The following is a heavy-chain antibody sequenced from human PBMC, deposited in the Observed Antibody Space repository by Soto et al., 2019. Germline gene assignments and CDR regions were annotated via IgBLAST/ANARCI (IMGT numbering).Heavy chain of an antibody. J-gene: IGHJ6*02. CDR3: ATAVTAVTYSNYGLDG. V-gene: IGHV1-69*14. Sequence: QVHLVQSGAEVKKPGSSVNITCKDSGGTFGTYGLNWVRQFPGKGLEWMGGIIPASDRENYAQKFQGRVTITADKSTNIAHMQMDSMTSDDPAVYYCATAVTAVTYSNYGLDGWGQGNTGTVS. D-gene: IGHD2-21*02. CDR2: IIPASDRE. CDR1: GGTFGTYG.